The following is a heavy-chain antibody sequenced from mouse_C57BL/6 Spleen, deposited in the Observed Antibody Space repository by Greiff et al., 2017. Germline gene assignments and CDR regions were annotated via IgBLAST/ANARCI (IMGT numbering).Heavy chain of an antibody. CDR2: IDPSDSYT. CDR3: ARSNSYFDY. J-gene: IGHJ2*01. CDR1: GYTFTSYW. Sequence: QVQLQQPGAELVMPGASVKLSCKASGYTFTSYWMHWVKQRPGQGLEWIGEIDPSDSYTNYNQKFKGKSTLTVDKSSSTAYMQLSSLTSEDSAVYYCARSNSYFDYWGKGTTLTVSS. V-gene: IGHV1-69*01.